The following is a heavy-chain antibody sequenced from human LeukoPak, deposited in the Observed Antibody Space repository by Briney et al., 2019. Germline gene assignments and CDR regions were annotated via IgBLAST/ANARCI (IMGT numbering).Heavy chain of an antibody. J-gene: IGHJ5*02. CDR2: VNESGGT. Sequence: SETLSLTCAVYGGSFSGYYWSWIRQTPAKGMEWIGEVNESGGTNISPSLRSRVILSVDTSKNQFSLKLISVTVADTAIYYCARGQGATVPQVGKNWFDPWGQGTRVTVSS. CDR3: ARGQGATVPQVGKNWFDP. D-gene: IGHD1-26*01. CDR1: GGSFSGYY. V-gene: IGHV4-34*01.